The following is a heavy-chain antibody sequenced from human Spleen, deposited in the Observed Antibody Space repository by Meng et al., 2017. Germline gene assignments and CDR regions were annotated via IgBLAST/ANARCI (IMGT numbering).Heavy chain of an antibody. CDR1: GFTFDDYG. D-gene: IGHD6-13*01. CDR2: INWNGGST. J-gene: IGHJ6*02. V-gene: IGHV3-20*04. CDR3: AGSSWASVSYYYYYYGMDV. Sequence: GESLKISCAASGFTFDDYGMSWVRQAPGKGLEWVSGINWNGGSTGYADSVKGRFTISRHNSKNTLYLQMNSLRAEDTAVYYCAGSSWASVSYYYYYYGMDVWGQGTTVTVSS.